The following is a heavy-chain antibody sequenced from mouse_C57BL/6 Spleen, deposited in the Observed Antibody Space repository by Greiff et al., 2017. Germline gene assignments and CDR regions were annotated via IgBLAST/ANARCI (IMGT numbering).Heavy chain of an antibody. CDR2: IYPSDSET. J-gene: IGHJ1*03. V-gene: IGHV1-61*01. CDR3: ARRYGYWYFDV. D-gene: IGHD2-10*02. Sequence: VQLQQPGAELVRPGSSVKLSCKASGYTFTSYWMDWVKQRPGQGLEWIGNIYPSDSETHYNQKFKDKATLTVDKSSITAYMQRSSLTSEDSAVYYCARRYGYWYFDVWGTGTTVTVSS. CDR1: GYTFTSYW.